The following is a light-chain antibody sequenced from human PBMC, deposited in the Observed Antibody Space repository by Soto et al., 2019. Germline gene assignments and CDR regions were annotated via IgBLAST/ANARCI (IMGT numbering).Light chain of an antibody. Sequence: EIVMTQSPGTRSVSPGERATLSCRASQSVRSNLAWYQQKPGQAPRLLIYGASTRATGIPARFSGSGSVTELTLTISSLQSEDFAVYYCQQYNDWPGTFGQGTTLEVK. J-gene: IGKJ2*01. CDR3: QQYNDWPGT. CDR2: GAS. V-gene: IGKV3-15*01. CDR1: QSVRSN.